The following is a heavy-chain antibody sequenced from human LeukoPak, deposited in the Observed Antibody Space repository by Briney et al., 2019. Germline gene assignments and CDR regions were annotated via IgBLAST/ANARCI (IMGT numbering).Heavy chain of an antibody. Sequence: GSSVKVSCKASGGTFSSYAISWVRQAPGQGLEWMGRIIPIFGTANYAQKFQGRVTITADKSTSTAYMELSSLRSEDTAVYYCARGLVPAAIFKPEDTCYFDYWGQGTLVTVSS. V-gene: IGHV1-69*06. CDR3: ARGLVPAAIFKPEDTCYFDY. J-gene: IGHJ4*03. CDR1: GGTFSSYA. CDR2: IIPIFGTA. D-gene: IGHD2-2*01.